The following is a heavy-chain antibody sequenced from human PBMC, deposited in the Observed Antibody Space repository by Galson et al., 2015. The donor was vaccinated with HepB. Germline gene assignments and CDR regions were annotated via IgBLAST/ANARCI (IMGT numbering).Heavy chain of an antibody. V-gene: IGHV1-2*06. CDR1: GYTFTGYH. CDR3: AIFGVVTADAFDI. Sequence: SVKVSCKASGYTFTGYHMHWVRQAPGQGLEWMGRINPNSGGTNYAQKFQGRVTMTRDTSISTAYMELSRLRSDDTAVYYCAIFGVVTADAFDIWGQGTMVTVSS. D-gene: IGHD3-3*01. CDR2: INPNSGGT. J-gene: IGHJ3*02.